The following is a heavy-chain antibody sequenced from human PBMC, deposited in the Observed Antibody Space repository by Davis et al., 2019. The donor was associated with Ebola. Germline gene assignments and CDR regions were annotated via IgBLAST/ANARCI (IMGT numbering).Heavy chain of an antibody. CDR2: TYYSSKWYT. V-gene: IGHV6-1*01. CDR3: VRGWGRYGMGV. D-gene: IGHD1-26*01. CDR1: GDSVAGGTGG. J-gene: IGHJ6*02. Sequence: PSETLSLTCAISGDSVAGGTGGWNWIRQSPSRGLEWLGRTYYSSKWYTGYAESVKSRINISPDTAKNQFSLHLNSVTPEDTAVYYCVRGWGRYGMGVWGQGTTVTVSS.